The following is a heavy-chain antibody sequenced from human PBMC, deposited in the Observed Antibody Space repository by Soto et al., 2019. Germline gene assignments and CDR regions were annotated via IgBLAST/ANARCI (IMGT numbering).Heavy chain of an antibody. V-gene: IGHV1-2*02. Sequence: QVQLVQYGAEVEKPGASVKVSCKTSGYTFTAYYIHWVRQAPGQGLEWMGWINPNSGVANYAQNFQGRVTMTRDTSISTVYMELSKMRSEDTTVYYCARQGSGSEYPQYFYYGMDVWGQGTTVAASS. D-gene: IGHD5-12*01. CDR2: INPNSGVA. CDR1: GYTFTAYY. CDR3: ARQGSGSEYPQYFYYGMDV. J-gene: IGHJ6*02.